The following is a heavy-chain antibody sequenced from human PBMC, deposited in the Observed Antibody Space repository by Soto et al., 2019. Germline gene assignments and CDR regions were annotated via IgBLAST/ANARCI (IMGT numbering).Heavy chain of an antibody. CDR1: GHTFTAYY. V-gene: IGHV1-2*04. D-gene: IGHD4-17*01. Sequence: ASVKVSCKVSGHTFTAYYIHWVRKAPGQGLEWMGWINPNSGGTNYAQKFQGWVTMTRDTSISTAYMELSRLRSDDTAVYYCARDGMTTVTTIDYYYGMDVWGQGTTVTVSS. J-gene: IGHJ6*02. CDR2: INPNSGGT. CDR3: ARDGMTTVTTIDYYYGMDV.